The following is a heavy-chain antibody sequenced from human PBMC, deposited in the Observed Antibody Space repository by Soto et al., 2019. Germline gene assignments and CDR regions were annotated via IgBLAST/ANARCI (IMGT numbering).Heavy chain of an antibody. Sequence: GGSLRLSCAASGFTVSSNYMSWVRQAPGKGLEWVSVIYSGGSTYYADSVKGRFTISRDNSKNTLYLQMNSLRAEDTAVYYCARCLSSSRSFYWYFDLWGRGTLVTVSS. J-gene: IGHJ2*01. V-gene: IGHV3-53*01. D-gene: IGHD6-13*01. CDR2: IYSGGST. CDR3: ARCLSSSRSFYWYFDL. CDR1: GFTVSSNY.